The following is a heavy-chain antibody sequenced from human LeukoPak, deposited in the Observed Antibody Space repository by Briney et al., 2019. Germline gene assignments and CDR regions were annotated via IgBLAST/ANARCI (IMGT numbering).Heavy chain of an antibody. Sequence: PSETLSLTCAVSGAYISGSNYYWGWIRQPPGKGLEWIGNIYSSGSTYYNASLQSRVTISIDTSKNQFSLRLNSVTAADTAMYYCAKSGGYGLIDYWGQGTRVTVSS. V-gene: IGHV4-39*01. CDR1: GAYISGSNYY. CDR2: IYSSGST. J-gene: IGHJ4*02. CDR3: AKSGGYGLIDY. D-gene: IGHD1-26*01.